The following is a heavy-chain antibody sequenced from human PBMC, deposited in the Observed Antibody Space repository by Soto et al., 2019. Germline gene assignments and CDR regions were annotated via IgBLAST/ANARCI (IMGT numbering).Heavy chain of an antibody. CDR1: GYSFTSYW. CDR2: IYPGDSDT. CDR3: ARRGKYCSSTSCSTGYYYGMDV. J-gene: IGHJ6*02. D-gene: IGHD2-2*01. V-gene: IGHV5-51*01. Sequence: PVESLKISCNGSGYSFTSYWIGWVRQMPWKGLEWMGIIYPGDSDTRYSPSFQGQVTISADKSISTAYLQWSSLKASDTAMYYCARRGKYCSSTSCSTGYYYGMDVWGQGTTVTVSS.